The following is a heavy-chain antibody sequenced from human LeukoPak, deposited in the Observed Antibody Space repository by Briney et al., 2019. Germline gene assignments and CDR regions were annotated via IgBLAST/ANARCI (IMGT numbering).Heavy chain of an antibody. Sequence: GASVKVSCKASGYTFTGYYMHRVRQAPGQGLEWMGTINPSGGSTTYAQKFQGRVTMTRDMSTSTLYMELNSLRSEDTAVYYCTTDLGGGGIVTLDYWGQGTLVTVSS. CDR2: INPSGGST. V-gene: IGHV1-46*01. CDR3: TTDLGGGGIVTLDY. D-gene: IGHD3-16*01. J-gene: IGHJ4*02. CDR1: GYTFTGYY.